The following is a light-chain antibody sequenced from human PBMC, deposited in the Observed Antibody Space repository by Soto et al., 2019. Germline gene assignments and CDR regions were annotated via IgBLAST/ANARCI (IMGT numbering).Light chain of an antibody. CDR3: CSSVGNGAAV. V-gene: IGLV2-23*02. CDR1: SGDVGSYDF. CDR2: EVS. Sequence: QSALTQPASVFGSPGQSITISCTGTSGDVGSYDFVSWYQQHPGKAPKLLIYEVSQRPSGVSNRFSGSKSGNTASLTISGLQAEDEGDYYCCSSVGNGAAVFGTGTKLTVL. J-gene: IGLJ1*01.